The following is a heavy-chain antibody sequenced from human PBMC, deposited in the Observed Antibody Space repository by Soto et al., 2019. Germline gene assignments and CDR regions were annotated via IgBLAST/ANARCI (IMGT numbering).Heavy chain of an antibody. V-gene: IGHV3-23*01. CDR1: GFTFSSYA. Sequence: GGSLRLSCAASGFTFSSYAMSWVRQAPGKGLEWVSAISGSGGSTYYADSVKGRFTISRDNSKNTLYLQMNSLRAEDTAVYYCAKSRFDGYNTFTDYWGQGTLVTVSS. CDR2: ISGSGGST. J-gene: IGHJ4*02. D-gene: IGHD5-12*01. CDR3: AKSRFDGYNTFTDY.